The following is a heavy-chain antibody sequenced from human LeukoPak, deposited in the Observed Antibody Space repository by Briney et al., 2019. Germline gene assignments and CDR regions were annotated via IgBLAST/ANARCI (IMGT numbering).Heavy chain of an antibody. CDR2: ISAYNGNT. J-gene: IGHJ4*02. D-gene: IGHD6-19*01. CDR1: GYTFTSYG. CDR3: ARDRRYSSGWYHDY. Sequence: ASVKVSCKASGYTFTSYGISWARQAPGQGLEWMGWISAYNGNTNYAQKLQGRVTMTTDTSTSTAYMELRSLRSDDTAVYYCARDRRYSSGWYHDYWGQGTLVTVSS. V-gene: IGHV1-18*01.